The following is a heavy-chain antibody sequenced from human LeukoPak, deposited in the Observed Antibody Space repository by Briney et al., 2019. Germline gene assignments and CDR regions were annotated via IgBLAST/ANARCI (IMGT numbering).Heavy chain of an antibody. V-gene: IGHV4-61*02. CDR3: ARSYGGATFDY. CDR1: GGSISSGSYY. CDR2: IYTSGST. J-gene: IGHJ4*02. Sequence: PSETLSLTCTVSGGSISSGSYYWSWIRQPAGKGLEWIGRIYTSGSTNYNPSLKSRVTISVDTSKNQFSLKLSSVTAADTAVYYCARSYGGATFDYWGQGTLVTVSS. D-gene: IGHD1-26*01.